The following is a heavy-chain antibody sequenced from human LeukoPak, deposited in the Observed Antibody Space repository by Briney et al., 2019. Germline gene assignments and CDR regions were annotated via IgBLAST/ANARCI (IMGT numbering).Heavy chain of an antibody. D-gene: IGHD3-22*01. V-gene: IGHV4-31*03. CDR1: GGSINNGGYY. CDR3: ASGDYDSSANY. J-gene: IGHJ4*02. Sequence: SQTLSLTCTVSGGSINNGGYYWSWIRQHPGKGLEWIGYIYYSGSSNYNPSLRSRVTISVDTSKNHFSLKLSSVTAADTAVYYCASGDYDSSANYWGQGTLVTVSS. CDR2: IYYSGSS.